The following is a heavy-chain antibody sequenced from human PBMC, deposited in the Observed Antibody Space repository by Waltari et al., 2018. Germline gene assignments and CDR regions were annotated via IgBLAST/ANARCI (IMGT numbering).Heavy chain of an antibody. J-gene: IGHJ6*03. D-gene: IGHD4-4*01. CDR3: ARQLPDYSLFNYYYYMDV. V-gene: IGHV4-30-2*04. CDR2: YHSGST. Sequence: YHSGSTYYNPSLKSRVTISVDTSKNQFSLKLRSVTAADTAVYYCARQLPDYSLFNYYYYMDVWGKGTTVTVSS.